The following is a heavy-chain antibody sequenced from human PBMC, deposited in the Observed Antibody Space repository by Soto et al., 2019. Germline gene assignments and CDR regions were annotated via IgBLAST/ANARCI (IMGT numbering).Heavy chain of an antibody. CDR1: GGSISSSNW. J-gene: IGHJ6*02. CDR2: IYHSGST. V-gene: IGHV4-4*02. Sequence: SETLSLTCAVSGGSISSSNWWSWVRQPPGKGLERIGEIYHSGSTNYNPSLKSRVTISVDKSKNQFSLKLSSVTAADTAVYYCARNWGSPYYYGMDVWGQGTTVTVSS. CDR3: ARNWGSPYYYGMDV. D-gene: IGHD7-27*01.